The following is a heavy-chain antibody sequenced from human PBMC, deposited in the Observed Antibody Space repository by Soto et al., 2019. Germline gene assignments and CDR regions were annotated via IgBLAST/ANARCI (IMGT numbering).Heavy chain of an antibody. D-gene: IGHD6-19*01. CDR1: GFSFRTYA. J-gene: IGHJ6*04. V-gene: IGHV3-23*01. CDR2: IGVGDTRT. CDR3: AKGAVAGNDGSYGMDG. Sequence: GSLRLSCAASGFSFRTYALNWVRQSPGTGLEWVSTIGVGDTRTFYADSVRGRFTISRDNSKNTLYLQMDSLRAEDTAVYFCAKGAVAGNDGSYGMDGWGKGNRVTVSS.